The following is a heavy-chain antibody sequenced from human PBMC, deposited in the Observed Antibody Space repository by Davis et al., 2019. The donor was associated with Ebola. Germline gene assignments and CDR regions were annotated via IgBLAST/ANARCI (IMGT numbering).Heavy chain of an antibody. J-gene: IGHJ3*02. CDR1: GDSISSSDHY. V-gene: IGHV4-39*07. Sequence: PSETLSLTCTVSGDSISSSDHYWGWIRQPPGKGLEWVGNFYYNVATHYSPSLKSRATISVDTSKNQFSLRLNSVTAADTAVYYCARGGERYSYGSRRAFDIWGQGTMVTVSS. CDR3: ARGGERYSYGSRRAFDI. D-gene: IGHD5-18*01. CDR2: FYYNVAT.